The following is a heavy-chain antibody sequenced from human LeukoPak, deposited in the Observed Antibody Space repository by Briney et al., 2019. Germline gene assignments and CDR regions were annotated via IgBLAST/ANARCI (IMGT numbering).Heavy chain of an antibody. CDR3: ARAKEYYYDSSGYYYGDYYYMDV. CDR2: ISAYNGNT. D-gene: IGHD3-22*01. Sequence: GASVKVSCKAPGYTFTSYGISWVRQAPGQGLEWMGWISAYNGNTNYAQKLQGRVTMTTDTSTSTAYLELRSLRSDDTAVYYCARAKEYYYDSSGYYYGDYYYMDVWGKGTTVTVSS. J-gene: IGHJ6*03. V-gene: IGHV1-18*01. CDR1: GYTFTSYG.